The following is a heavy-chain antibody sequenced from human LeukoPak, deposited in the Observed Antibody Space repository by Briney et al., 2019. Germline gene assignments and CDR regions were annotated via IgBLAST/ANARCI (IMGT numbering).Heavy chain of an antibody. J-gene: IGHJ4*02. CDR1: GGTFRSYA. CDR2: IIPIFGTA. V-gene: IGHV1-69*01. Sequence: SVKVSCKASGGTFRSYAISWVRQAPGQGLEWMGGIIPIFGTANYAQKFQGRVTITADESTSTAYMELSSLRSEDTAVYYCARDLDPWTTVTSGHDNYWGQGTLVTVSS. CDR3: ARDLDPWTTVTSGHDNY. D-gene: IGHD4-11*01.